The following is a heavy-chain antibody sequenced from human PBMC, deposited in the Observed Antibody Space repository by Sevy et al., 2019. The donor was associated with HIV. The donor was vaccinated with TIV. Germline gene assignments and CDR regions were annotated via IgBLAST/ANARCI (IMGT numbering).Heavy chain of an antibody. CDR2: IIPIFGTA. D-gene: IGHD3-10*01. CDR1: GGTFSSYA. V-gene: IGHV1-69*13. J-gene: IGHJ6*02. CDR3: AMYGSGSYYTYYYGMDV. Sequence: ASVKVSCKASGGTFSSYAISWVRQAPGQGLEWMGGIIPIFGTANYAQRFQGRVTITADESTGTAYMELSSLRSEDTAVYYCAMYGSGSYYTYYYGMDVWGQGTTVTVSS.